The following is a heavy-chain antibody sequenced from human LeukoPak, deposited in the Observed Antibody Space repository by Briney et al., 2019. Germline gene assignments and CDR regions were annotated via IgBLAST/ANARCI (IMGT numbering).Heavy chain of an antibody. Sequence: PSETLSLTCTVSGGSITYYAWNWIRQPPGKGLEWIGYMYNNGSTNSNPSLKSRVTLSVDTSKNQFSLKLNSVTAADTAVYYCAKIIIGSTWQLDHWGQGTLVTVSS. CDR1: GGSITYYA. V-gene: IGHV4-4*08. D-gene: IGHD3-10*01. CDR3: AKIIIGSTWQLDH. CDR2: MYNNGST. J-gene: IGHJ4*02.